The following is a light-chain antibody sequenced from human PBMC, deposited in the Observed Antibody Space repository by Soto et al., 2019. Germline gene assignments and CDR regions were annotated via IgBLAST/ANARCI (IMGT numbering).Light chain of an antibody. CDR2: GAS. V-gene: IGKV3-15*01. J-gene: IGKJ2*01. CDR3: QQYNNWPPSVTYT. Sequence: ETVMTQSPATLSVSPGERVTLSCRASQTVTTNLAWYQQKSGQAPRLLIYGASTRATGIPARFGGSGSGTEFTLTISNLQSEDSALYYCQQYNNWPPSVTYTFGQGTKVDIK. CDR1: QTVTTN.